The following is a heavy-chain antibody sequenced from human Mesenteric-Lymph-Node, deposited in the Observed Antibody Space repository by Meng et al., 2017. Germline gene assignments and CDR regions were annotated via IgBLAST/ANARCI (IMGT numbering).Heavy chain of an antibody. D-gene: IGHD5-24*01. CDR2: ISSSGSTI. Sequence: GESLKISCAASGFTFSTNAMTWVRQAPGKGLEWVSYISSSGSTIYYADSVKGRFTISRDNAKNSLYLQMNSLRAEDTAVYYCARDGYNSGVNDYWGQGTLVTVSS. J-gene: IGHJ4*02. CDR1: GFTFSTNA. V-gene: IGHV3-48*03. CDR3: ARDGYNSGVNDY.